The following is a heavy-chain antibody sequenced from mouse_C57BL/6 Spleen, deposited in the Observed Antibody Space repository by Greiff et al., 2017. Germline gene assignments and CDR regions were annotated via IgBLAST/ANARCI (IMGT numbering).Heavy chain of an antibody. CDR3: ARSDYDPRNYAMDY. J-gene: IGHJ4*01. Sequence: QVQLQQPGAELVKPGASVKLSCKASGYTFTSYWMHWVKQRPGRGLEWIGRIDPKSGGTKYNEKFKSKATLTVDKPSSTAYMRLSSLTSEDSAVYYCARSDYDPRNYAMDYWGQGTSVTVSS. CDR2: IDPKSGGT. D-gene: IGHD2-4*01. CDR1: GYTFTSYW. V-gene: IGHV1-72*01.